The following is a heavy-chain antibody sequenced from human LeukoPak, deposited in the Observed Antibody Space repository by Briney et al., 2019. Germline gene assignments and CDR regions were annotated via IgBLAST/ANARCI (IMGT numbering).Heavy chain of an antibody. Sequence: SGPTLVKPTQTLTLTCTFSGVSISTSGGGGGWIRQPLGQALAWLAPMLWDDDKHYSPSLKSRLTISNDTSKNQVVLTMTNMDPVDTATYYCAHTYYYASGSYGNFDYWGQGSLVTVSS. J-gene: IGHJ4*02. CDR2: MLWDDDK. V-gene: IGHV2-5*02. D-gene: IGHD3-10*01. CDR3: AHTYYYASGSYGNFDY. CDR1: GVSISTSGGG.